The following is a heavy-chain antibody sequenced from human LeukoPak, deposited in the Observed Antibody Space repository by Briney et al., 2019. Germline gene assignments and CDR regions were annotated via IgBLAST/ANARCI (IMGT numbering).Heavy chain of an antibody. Sequence: SVKVSCKAPGGTFSSYAISWVRQAPGQGLEWMGGIIPIFGTANYAQKFQGRVTITADESTSTAYMELSSLRSEDTAVYYCARVTGGDYYYDYWGQGTLVTVSS. J-gene: IGHJ4*02. CDR1: GGTFSSYA. V-gene: IGHV1-69*13. CDR3: ARVTGGDYYYDY. D-gene: IGHD2-21*02. CDR2: IIPIFGTA.